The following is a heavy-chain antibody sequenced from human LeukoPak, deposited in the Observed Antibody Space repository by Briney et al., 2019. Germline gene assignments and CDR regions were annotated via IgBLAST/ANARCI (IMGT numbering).Heavy chain of an antibody. Sequence: SETLSLTCAVFGGSFSGYYWSWIRQPPGKGLEWIGEINHSGSTNYNPSLKSRVTISVDTSKNQFSLKLSSVTAADTAVYYCARGEYSSGWYDYWGQGTLVTVSS. V-gene: IGHV4-34*01. CDR2: INHSGST. D-gene: IGHD6-19*01. CDR1: GGSFSGYY. J-gene: IGHJ4*02. CDR3: ARGEYSSGWYDY.